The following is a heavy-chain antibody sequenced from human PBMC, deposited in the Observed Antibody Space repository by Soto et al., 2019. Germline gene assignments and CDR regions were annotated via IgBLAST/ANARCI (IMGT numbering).Heavy chain of an antibody. V-gene: IGHV3-53*01. CDR1: GFTVSSNY. CDR2: IYSGGST. J-gene: IGHJ5*02. D-gene: IGHD3-3*01. CDR3: ARIITIFGVVGDWFDP. Sequence: GSLRLSCAASGFTVSSNYMSWVRQAPGKGLEWVSVIYSGGSTYYADSVKGRFTISRDNSKNTLYLQMNSLRAEDTAVYYCARIITIFGVVGDWFDPWGQGTLVTVSS.